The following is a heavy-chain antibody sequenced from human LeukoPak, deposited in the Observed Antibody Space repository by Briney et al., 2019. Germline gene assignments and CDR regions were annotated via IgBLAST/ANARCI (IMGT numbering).Heavy chain of an antibody. CDR2: FGSAGDT. Sequence: PGGSLRLSCAASGITFSNYDMHWVRQATGKGLEWVSAFGSAGDTYYPGSVKGRFTISRENAKNSLYLQMNSMRAGDTAVYYCARVAYSGSYYASWGQGTLVIVSS. CDR3: ARVAYSGSYYAS. J-gene: IGHJ4*02. V-gene: IGHV3-13*01. D-gene: IGHD1-26*01. CDR1: GITFSNYD.